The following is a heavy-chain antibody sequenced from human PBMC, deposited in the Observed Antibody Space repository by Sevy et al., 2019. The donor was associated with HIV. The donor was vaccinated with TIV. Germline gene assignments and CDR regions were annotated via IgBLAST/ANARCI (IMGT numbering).Heavy chain of an antibody. V-gene: IGHV3-23*01. CDR2: IGGSGDTT. CDR3: ARVGGWEVGSLDNWFDP. D-gene: IGHD1-26*01. J-gene: IGHJ5*02. CDR1: GFTFSSYA. Sequence: GGSLRLSCAASGFTFSSYAMTWGRQAPEKGLEWVSAIGGSGDTTYYADSVKGRCTIPSDNSKNILYLQMNSLRPEDTAVYYCARVGGWEVGSLDNWFDPWGQGTLVTVSS.